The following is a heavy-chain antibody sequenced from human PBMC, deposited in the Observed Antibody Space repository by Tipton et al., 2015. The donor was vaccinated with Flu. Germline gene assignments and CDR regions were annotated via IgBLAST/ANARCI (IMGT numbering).Heavy chain of an antibody. Sequence: TLSLTCTVSGGSISSSTYYWGWIRQPPGKGLEWIGTVFYSGTTYYNPSLESRVTISLDTSKNQFSLKLSSATAADTAVYYCTRASSLFGVVNPWGQGTMVTVSS. V-gene: IGHV4-39*01. CDR2: VFYSGTT. CDR3: TRASSLFGVVNP. J-gene: IGHJ3*01. CDR1: GGSISSSTYY. D-gene: IGHD3-3*01.